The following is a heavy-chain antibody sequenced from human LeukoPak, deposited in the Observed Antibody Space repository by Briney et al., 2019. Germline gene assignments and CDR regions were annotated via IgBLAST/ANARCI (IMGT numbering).Heavy chain of an antibody. CDR2: IYYSGST. CDR3: ARDRRGYDYIYYYYMDV. J-gene: IGHJ6*03. Sequence: SQTLSLTCTVSGGSISSGGYYWSWIRQHPGKGLEWIGYIYYSGSTYYNPSLKSRVTISVDTSKNQFSLKLSSVTAADTAVYYCARDRRGYDYIYYYYMDVWGKGTTVTVSS. V-gene: IGHV4-31*03. D-gene: IGHD5-12*01. CDR1: GGSISSGGYY.